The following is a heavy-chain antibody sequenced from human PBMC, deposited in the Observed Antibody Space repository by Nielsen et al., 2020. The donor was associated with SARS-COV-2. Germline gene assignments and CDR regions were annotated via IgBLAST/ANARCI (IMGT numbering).Heavy chain of an antibody. CDR1: GFTFSNYV. D-gene: IGHD3-10*01. Sequence: GESLKISCAASGFTFSNYVMNWVRQSPGKGLEWVSAISASGASTYYADSVKGRFTVSRDNSKNTLYLQMNSLRDEDTAVYYCVGRRTPRGVYSFEYWGQGTLVTVSS. CDR3: VGRRTPRGVYSFEY. V-gene: IGHV3-23*01. J-gene: IGHJ4*02. CDR2: ISASGAST.